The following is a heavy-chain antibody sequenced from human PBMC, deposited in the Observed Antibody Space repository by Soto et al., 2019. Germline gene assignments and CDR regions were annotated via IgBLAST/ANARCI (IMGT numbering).Heavy chain of an antibody. CDR3: ARGDNVTKIGLWDAFDI. CDR2: IKQDGSEK. D-gene: IGHD5-18*01. Sequence: GGSLRLSCAASGFTFSSYWMSWVRQAPGKGQEWVANIKQDGSEKYYVDSVKGRFTISRDNAKISLYLQMNSLRAEDTAVYYCARGDNVTKIGLWDAFDIWGQGTMVTVS. CDR1: GFTFSSYW. V-gene: IGHV3-7*01. J-gene: IGHJ3*02.